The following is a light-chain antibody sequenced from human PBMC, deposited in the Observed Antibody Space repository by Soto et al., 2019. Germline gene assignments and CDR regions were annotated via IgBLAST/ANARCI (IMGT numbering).Light chain of an antibody. Sequence: QSVLTQPASVSGSLGQSITISCTGTSSDVGAYNYVSWYQQQPGKAPKLMISEVSNRPSGVSNRFSGSKSGNTASLIISGLQAEDEADYYCSSYTSSSPCVFGTGTKVTVL. J-gene: IGLJ1*01. CDR2: EVS. V-gene: IGLV2-14*01. CDR3: SSYTSSSPCV. CDR1: SSDVGAYNY.